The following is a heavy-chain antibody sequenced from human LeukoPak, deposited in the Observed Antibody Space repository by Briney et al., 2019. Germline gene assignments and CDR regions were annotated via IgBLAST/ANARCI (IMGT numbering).Heavy chain of an antibody. CDR2: IYYSGST. CDR1: GGSISSYY. J-gene: IGHJ3*02. D-gene: IGHD6-19*01. Sequence: PSETLSLTCTVSGGSISSYYWSWIRQPPGKGLEWIGYIYYSGSTNYNPSLKSRVTISVDTSKNQFSLKLSSVTAADTAVYYCARAGGWGQWLASYAFDIWSQGTMVTVSS. V-gene: IGHV4-59*12. CDR3: ARAGGWGQWLASYAFDI.